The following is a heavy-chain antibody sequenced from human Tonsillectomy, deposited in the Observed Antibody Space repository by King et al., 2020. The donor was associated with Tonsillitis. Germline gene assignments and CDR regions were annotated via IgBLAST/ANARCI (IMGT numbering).Heavy chain of an antibody. V-gene: IGHV2-70*11. CDR2: IDWDDDK. Sequence: TLKESGPALVKPTQTLTLTCTFSGFSLSTSGMCVSWIRQPPGKALEWLARIDWDDDKYYSTSLKTRLTISKDTSKNQVVLTMTDMDPVDTATYYCARTHACGFFNDYWGQGTLVTVSS. CDR3: ARTHACGFFNDY. CDR1: GFSLSTSGMC. J-gene: IGHJ4*02. D-gene: IGHD3-10*01.